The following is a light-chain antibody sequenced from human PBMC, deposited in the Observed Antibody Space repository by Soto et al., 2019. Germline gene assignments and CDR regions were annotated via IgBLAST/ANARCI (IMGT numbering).Light chain of an antibody. CDR2: GVT. Sequence: QSALAQPPSASGSPGQSVTISCTGSGSDIGAYNFVSWYQQHPGKAPKLMIFGVTERPSGVPDRFSGSKSGNTASLTVSGLQADDEAIYYCSSYTSSSIWVFGGGTKVTVL. CDR3: SSYTSSSIWV. J-gene: IGLJ3*02. V-gene: IGLV2-8*01. CDR1: GSDIGAYNF.